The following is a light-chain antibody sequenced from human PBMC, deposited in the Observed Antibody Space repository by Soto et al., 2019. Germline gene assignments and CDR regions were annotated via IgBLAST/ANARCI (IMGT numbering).Light chain of an antibody. CDR3: SSYTISSVV. V-gene: IGLV2-14*03. CDR2: DVS. Sequence: QSALTQPASVSGSPGQSITISCTGASSDVGGYNYVSWYQQHPGKAPKLMIYDVSNRPSGVSNRFSGSKSDNTASLTISGIQGEDEADYYCSSYTISSVVFGGGTKVTVL. CDR1: SSDVGGYNY. J-gene: IGLJ2*01.